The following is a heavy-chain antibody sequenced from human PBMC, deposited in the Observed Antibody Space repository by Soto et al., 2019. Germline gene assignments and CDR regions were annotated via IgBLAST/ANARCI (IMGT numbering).Heavy chain of an antibody. V-gene: IGHV4-38-2*01. D-gene: IGHD3-10*01. CDR1: GYSISSGYY. CDR2: IYHSGST. J-gene: IGHJ4*02. Sequence: TLSLTCAVSGYSISSGYYWGWIRQPPGKGLEWIGSIYHSGSTYYNPSLKSRVTISVDTSKNQFSLKLSSVTAADTAVYYCARGEGTYYYGSGSYIYQFDYWGQGTLVTVSS. CDR3: ARGEGTYYYGSGSYIYQFDY.